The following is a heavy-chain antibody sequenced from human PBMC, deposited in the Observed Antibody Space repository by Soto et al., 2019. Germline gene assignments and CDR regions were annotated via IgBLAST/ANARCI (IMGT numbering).Heavy chain of an antibody. CDR1: GGTFSSYA. D-gene: IGHD3-10*01. V-gene: IGHV1-69*13. Sequence: GASVKVSCKASGGTFSSYAISWVRQAPGQGLEWMGGIIPIFGTANYAQKFQGRVTITADESTSTAYMELSSLRSEDTAVYYCARVLQRITILWGLWTFDPWGQGTLVTAPQ. J-gene: IGHJ5*02. CDR2: IIPIFGTA. CDR3: ARVLQRITILWGLWTFDP.